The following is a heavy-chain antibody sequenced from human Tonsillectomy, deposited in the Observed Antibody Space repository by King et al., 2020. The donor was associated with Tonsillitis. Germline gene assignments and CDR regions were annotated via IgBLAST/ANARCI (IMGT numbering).Heavy chain of an antibody. CDR1: GFTFSSNY. CDR3: ARDGCSGGSCIDAFDI. V-gene: IGHV3-53*04. J-gene: IGHJ3*02. D-gene: IGHD2-15*01. Sequence: VQLVQSGGGLVQPGGSLRLSCAASGFTFSSNYMSWVRQAPGKGLEWVSVIYSGGSTYYADSVKGRFTISRHNSKNTLYLQMNSLRAEDTAVYYCARDGCSGGSCIDAFDIWGQGTMVTVSS. CDR2: IYSGGST.